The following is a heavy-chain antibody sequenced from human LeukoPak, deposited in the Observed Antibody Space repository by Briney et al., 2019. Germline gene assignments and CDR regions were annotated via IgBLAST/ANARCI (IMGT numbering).Heavy chain of an antibody. J-gene: IGHJ1*01. D-gene: IGHD6-19*01. CDR3: ARGNSSGSKYFQH. V-gene: IGHV1-18*04. Sequence: ASVKVSCKASGYTFTSYGISWVRQAPGQGLEWMGWISAYNGNTNYAQKLQGRVTMTTDTSTSTAYMELSSLRSEDAAVYYCARGNSSGSKYFQHWGQGTLVTVSS. CDR1: GYTFTSYG. CDR2: ISAYNGNT.